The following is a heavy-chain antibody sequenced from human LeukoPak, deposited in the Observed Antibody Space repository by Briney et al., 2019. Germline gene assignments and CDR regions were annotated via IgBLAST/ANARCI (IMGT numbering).Heavy chain of an antibody. Sequence: HSGGSLTLSCAASGFTVSSYWIHWVRQAPGKGLVWVSLIRRDGTTSFAASVQGRFTISRDNARNTLYLQMNSLRAEDTAAYYCARDNRRGYFDWFQGYFDYWGQGTLVTVSS. V-gene: IGHV3-74*01. CDR1: GFTVSSYW. J-gene: IGHJ4*02. CDR2: IRRDGTT. CDR3: ARDNRRGYFDWFQGYFDY. D-gene: IGHD3-9*01.